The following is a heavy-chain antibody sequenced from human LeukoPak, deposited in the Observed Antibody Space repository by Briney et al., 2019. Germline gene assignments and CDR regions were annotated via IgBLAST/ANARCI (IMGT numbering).Heavy chain of an antibody. Sequence: PSETLSLTCAVYGGSFSGYYWSWIRQPPGKGLEWIGEINHSGSTNYNPSLKSRVTISVDTSKNQFSLKLSSVTAADTAVYYCAKDLKVNYYGSGSPMNNWFDPWGQGTLVTVSS. J-gene: IGHJ5*02. D-gene: IGHD3-10*01. CDR1: GGSFSGYY. V-gene: IGHV4-34*01. CDR2: INHSGST. CDR3: AKDLKVNYYGSGSPMNNWFDP.